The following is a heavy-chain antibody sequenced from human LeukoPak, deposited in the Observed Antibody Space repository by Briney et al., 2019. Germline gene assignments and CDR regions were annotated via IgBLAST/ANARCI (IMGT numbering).Heavy chain of an antibody. CDR2: INPNSGDT. Sequence: ASVKVSCKASGYTFTAYYMHWVRQAPGQGLEWMGWINPNSGDTNYAQKFQGRVTMTRDTSINTAYMELSGLTSDDTAVYYCARDAAQQATVVITNGPRGTPGAADYWGQGTLVTVSS. CDR1: GYTFTAYY. D-gene: IGHD3-22*01. J-gene: IGHJ4*02. CDR3: ARDAAQQATVVITNGPRGTPGAADY. V-gene: IGHV1-2*02.